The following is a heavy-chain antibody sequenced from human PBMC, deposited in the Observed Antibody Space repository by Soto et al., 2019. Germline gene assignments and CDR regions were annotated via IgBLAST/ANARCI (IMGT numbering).Heavy chain of an antibody. V-gene: IGHV3-72*01. CDR1: GFTFSDHY. Sequence: EVQLVESGGGLVQPGGSLRLSCAASGFTFSDHYMDWVRQAPGKGLEWVARSRNSANRHTTEYAASVKGRFTISRDESKSSLYMQINSLKIEDTAVYYCTRGLLGGAPSYTFHGMDVWGQGTTVTVSS. CDR2: SRNSANRHTT. CDR3: TRGLLGGAPSYTFHGMDV. D-gene: IGHD1-26*01. J-gene: IGHJ6*01.